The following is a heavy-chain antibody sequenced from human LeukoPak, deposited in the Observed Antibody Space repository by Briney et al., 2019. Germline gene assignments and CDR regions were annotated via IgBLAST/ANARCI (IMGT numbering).Heavy chain of an antibody. V-gene: IGHV1-2*02. D-gene: IGHD2-2*02. J-gene: IGHJ4*02. CDR2: INPNSGGT. CDR1: GYTFTGYY. Sequence: ASVKVSCKSSGYTFTGYYMHWVRQAPGQGLEWMGWINPNSGGTNYAQKFQGRVTMTRDTSISTAYMELSRLRSDDTAVYYCARIYCSSTSCYIDYWGQGTLVTVSS. CDR3: ARIYCSSTSCYIDY.